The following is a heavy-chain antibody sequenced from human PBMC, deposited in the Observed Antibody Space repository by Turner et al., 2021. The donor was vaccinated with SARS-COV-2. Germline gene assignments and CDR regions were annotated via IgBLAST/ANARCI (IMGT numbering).Heavy chain of an antibody. V-gene: IGHV3-53*01. D-gene: IGHD3-3*01. CDR1: GFTVSSNY. Sequence: EVQLVESGGGLSQRGGPLRLSCAASGFTVSSNYVSWVRQATGKGLEWVSVIYSGGSTYYADSVKSRFTISRDNSKNTLDLQMNSLRAEDTAVYYCARDLMEVGGMDVWGQGTTVTVSS. CDR3: ARDLMEVGGMDV. J-gene: IGHJ6*02. CDR2: IYSGGST.